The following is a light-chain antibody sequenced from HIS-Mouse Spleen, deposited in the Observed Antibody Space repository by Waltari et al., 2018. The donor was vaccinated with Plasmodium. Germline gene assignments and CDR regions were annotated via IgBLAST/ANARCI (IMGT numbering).Light chain of an antibody. Sequence: EIVMTQSPATLSVSPGARPTLSCRASQSVSSNLAWYQQKPGQAPRLLIYGAYTRATGIPARFSGSGSVTEFTLTISSLQSEDFAVYDCQQYNNWSFTFGPGTKVDIK. CDR3: QQYNNWSFT. J-gene: IGKJ3*01. CDR2: GAY. V-gene: IGKV3-15*01. CDR1: QSVSSN.